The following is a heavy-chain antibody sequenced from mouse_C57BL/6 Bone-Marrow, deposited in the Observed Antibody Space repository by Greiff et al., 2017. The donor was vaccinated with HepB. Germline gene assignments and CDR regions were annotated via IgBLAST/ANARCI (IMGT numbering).Heavy chain of an antibody. D-gene: IGHD4-1*01. V-gene: IGHV1-81*01. J-gene: IGHJ2*01. CDR1: GYTFTSYG. Sequence: VQLVESGAELARPGASVKLSYKASGYTFTSYGISWVKQRTGQGLEWIGEIYPRSGNTYYNEKFKGKATLTADKSSSTAYMELRSLTSEDSAVYFCAPPNWDVTFDYWGQGTTLTVSS. CDR3: APPNWDVTFDY. CDR2: IYPRSGNT.